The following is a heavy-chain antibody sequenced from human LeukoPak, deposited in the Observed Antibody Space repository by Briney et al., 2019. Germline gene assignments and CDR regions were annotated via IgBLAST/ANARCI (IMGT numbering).Heavy chain of an antibody. CDR2: INHSGST. V-gene: IGHV4-38-2*02. D-gene: IGHD3-10*01. CDR1: GYSISSGYY. J-gene: IGHJ6*03. Sequence: PSETLSLTCTVSGYSISSGYYWGWIRQPPGQGLEWIGEINHSGSTNYNPSLKSRVTISVDTSKNQFSLKLSSVTAADTAVYYCARQGGEYYGSGSYYYYMDVWGKGTTVTISS. CDR3: ARQGGEYYGSGSYYYYMDV.